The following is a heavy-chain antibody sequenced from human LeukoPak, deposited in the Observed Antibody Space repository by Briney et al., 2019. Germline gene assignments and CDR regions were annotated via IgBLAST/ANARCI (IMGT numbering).Heavy chain of an antibody. CDR3: ARVARVGAYYFDY. Sequence: GASVKVSCKASGYTFTSYGISWVRQAPGQGLEWMGGVIPIFGTANYAQKFQGRVTITADESTSTAYMELSSLRSEDTAVYYCARVARVGAYYFDYWGQGTLVTVSS. D-gene: IGHD1-26*01. V-gene: IGHV1-69*13. CDR2: VIPIFGTA. CDR1: GYTFTSYG. J-gene: IGHJ4*02.